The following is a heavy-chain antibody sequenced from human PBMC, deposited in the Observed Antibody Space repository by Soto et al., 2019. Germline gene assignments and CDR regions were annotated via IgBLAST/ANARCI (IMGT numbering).Heavy chain of an antibody. V-gene: IGHV3-21*01. D-gene: IGHD1-1*01. Sequence: GGSLRLSCAASVFTFSSYSMNWVRQAPGKGLEWVSSISSSSSYIYYADSVKGRFTISRDNAKNSLYLQMNSLRAEDTTVYYCARGGTGYGMDVWGQGTTVTVSS. J-gene: IGHJ6*02. CDR1: VFTFSSYS. CDR2: ISSSSSYI. CDR3: ARGGTGYGMDV.